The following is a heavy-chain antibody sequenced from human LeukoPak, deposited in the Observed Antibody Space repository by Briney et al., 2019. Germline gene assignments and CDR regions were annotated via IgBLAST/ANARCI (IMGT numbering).Heavy chain of an antibody. CDR3: ARPTVTTGVDAFNI. CDR2: INQDGSEK. D-gene: IGHD4-17*01. CDR1: GFTFSSYS. V-gene: IGHV3-7*01. Sequence: PGGSLRLSCAASGFTFSSYSMNWVRQAPGKGLEWVANINQDGSEKYFVDSVKGRFSISRDNAYHSLYLQMNTLRAEDTAVYYCARPTVTTGVDAFNIWGQGTMVTVSS. J-gene: IGHJ3*02.